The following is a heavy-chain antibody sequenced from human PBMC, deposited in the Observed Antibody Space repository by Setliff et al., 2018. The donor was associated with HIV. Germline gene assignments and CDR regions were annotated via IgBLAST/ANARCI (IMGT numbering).Heavy chain of an antibody. CDR2: ISAYIGDT. D-gene: IGHD6-19*01. Sequence: ASVKVSCKASGYSFITYGISWVRQAPGQGLEWMGWISAYIGDTKSAQTFQGRVTMTIDTSTSTVYMDLRSLTSDDTAVYYCGRVPYKSAWFSGGHNPFDVWGQGTMVTVSS. CDR1: GYSFITYG. J-gene: IGHJ3*01. V-gene: IGHV1-18*01. CDR3: GRVPYKSAWFSGGHNPFDV.